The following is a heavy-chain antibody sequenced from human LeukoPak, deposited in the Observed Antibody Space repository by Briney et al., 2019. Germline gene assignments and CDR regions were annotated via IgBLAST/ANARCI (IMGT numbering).Heavy chain of an antibody. CDR2: INPSGGST. CDR1: GFTFTTYG. Sequence: ASVKVSCKASGFTFTTYGISWVRQAPGQGLEWMGVINPSGGSTSYAQKFQGRVTMTRDTSTSTVYMELSSLRSEDTAVYYCARVGHQTGYAFDIWGQGTMVTVSS. V-gene: IGHV1-46*01. CDR3: ARVGHQTGYAFDI. J-gene: IGHJ3*02. D-gene: IGHD7-27*01.